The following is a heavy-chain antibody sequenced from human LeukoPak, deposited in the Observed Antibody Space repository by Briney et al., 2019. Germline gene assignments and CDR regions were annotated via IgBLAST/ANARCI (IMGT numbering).Heavy chain of an antibody. D-gene: IGHD1/OR15-1a*01. J-gene: IGHJ6*03. CDR2: INTDGDNI. Sequence: GGSLRLSCVASGFSLSNYWMHWVRQPPGKGLMWVSRINTDGDNIQYADSVKGRFIISRDNAKNTLYLQLNSLRAEDTAVYYCAKDSLEHLYYYYYMDVWGKGTTVTVSS. V-gene: IGHV3-74*01. CDR3: AKDSLEHLYYYYYMDV. CDR1: GFSLSNYW.